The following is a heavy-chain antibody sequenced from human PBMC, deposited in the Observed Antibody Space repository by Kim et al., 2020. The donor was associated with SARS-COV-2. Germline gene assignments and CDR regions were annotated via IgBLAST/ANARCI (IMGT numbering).Heavy chain of an antibody. Sequence: SETLSLTCTVSGASINSYYWNWIRQPPGKGLEWIGYMYYSVSTKYNPSLKSRVTISVDTSKNQYSLSLTSATAADTAVYYCARQIAVAGQERFDPWGQGILVTVSS. CDR1: GASINSYY. D-gene: IGHD6-19*01. J-gene: IGHJ5*02. V-gene: IGHV4-59*08. CDR3: ARQIAVAGQERFDP. CDR2: MYYSVST.